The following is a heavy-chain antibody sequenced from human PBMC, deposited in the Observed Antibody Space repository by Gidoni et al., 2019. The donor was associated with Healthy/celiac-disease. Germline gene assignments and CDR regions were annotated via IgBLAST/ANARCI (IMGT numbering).Heavy chain of an antibody. CDR2: INAGNGNT. V-gene: IGHV1-3*01. J-gene: IGHJ4*02. D-gene: IGHD5-12*01. Sequence: QVQLVQSGAEVKKPGASVQVSCKASGYTFTSYAMHWVRQAPGQRLEWIGWINAGNGNTKYSHKFQGRVTITRDTSASTAYMELSSLRSEDTAVYYCAREGGRGDGYPMAGADYWGQGTLVTVSS. CDR3: AREGGRGDGYPMAGADY. CDR1: GYTFTSYA.